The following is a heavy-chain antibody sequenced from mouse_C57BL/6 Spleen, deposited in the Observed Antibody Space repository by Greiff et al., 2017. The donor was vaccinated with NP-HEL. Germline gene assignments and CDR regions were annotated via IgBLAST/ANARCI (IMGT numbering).Heavy chain of an antibody. CDR3: ARRAYGSSYWFAY. D-gene: IGHD1-1*01. CDR1: GYTFTSYW. CDR2: IDPSDSYT. J-gene: IGHJ3*01. Sequence: VQLQQSGAELVKPGASVKLSCKASGYTFTSYWMQWVKQRPGQGLEWIGEIDPSDSYTNYNQKFKGKATLTVDTSSSTAYMQLSSLTSEDSAVYYCARRAYGSSYWFAYWGQGTLVTVSA. V-gene: IGHV1-50*01.